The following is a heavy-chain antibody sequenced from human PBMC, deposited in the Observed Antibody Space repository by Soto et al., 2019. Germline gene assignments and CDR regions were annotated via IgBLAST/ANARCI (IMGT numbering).Heavy chain of an antibody. CDR2: IGGSGGIT. D-gene: IGHD3-10*01. Sequence: LRLSCAASGFTFSNYVMTWVRQAPGKGLESVSSIGGSGGITSYADSVKGRFTVSRDNSKNTLYLQMNSLRAEDTAVYYCAKLKAGSNYFDYWGQGTPVTVSS. CDR1: GFTFSNYV. V-gene: IGHV3-23*01. CDR3: AKLKAGSNYFDY. J-gene: IGHJ4*02.